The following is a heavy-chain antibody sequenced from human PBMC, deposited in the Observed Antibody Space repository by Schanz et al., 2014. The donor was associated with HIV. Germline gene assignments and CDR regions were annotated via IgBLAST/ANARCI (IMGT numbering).Heavy chain of an antibody. D-gene: IGHD3-3*02. CDR3: AKSPIFGDVIFYGMDV. CDR1: GFTFTSSA. Sequence: QMQLVQSGPEVKKPGTSVKVSCKASGFTFTSSAVQWVRQARGQRLEWIGWIVVGSGNTNYAQKFQERVTIAADESASTAYMELNSLRSDDTAVYYCAKSPIFGDVIFYGMDVWGQGTTVTVSS. J-gene: IGHJ6*02. CDR2: IVVGSGNT. V-gene: IGHV1-58*01.